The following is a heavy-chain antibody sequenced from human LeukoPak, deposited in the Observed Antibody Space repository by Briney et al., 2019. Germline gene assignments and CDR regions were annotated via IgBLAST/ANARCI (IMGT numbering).Heavy chain of an antibody. CDR2: INHSGST. CDR3: ARGRSWLSVVIPEYFDY. D-gene: IGHD3-22*01. J-gene: IGHJ4*02. Sequence: SETLSLTCTVSGASISSSSYYWGWIRQPPGKGLEWIGEINHSGSTNYNPSLKSRVTISVDTSKNQFSLKLSSVTAADTAVYYCARGRSWLSVVIPEYFDYWGQGTLVTVSS. V-gene: IGHV4-39*07. CDR1: GASISSSSYY.